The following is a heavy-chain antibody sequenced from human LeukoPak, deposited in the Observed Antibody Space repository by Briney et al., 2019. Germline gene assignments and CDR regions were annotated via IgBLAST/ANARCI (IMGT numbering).Heavy chain of an antibody. Sequence: GASVKVSCKASGYTFTSYGISWVRQAPGQGLEWMGWISAYNGNTNYAQKLQGRVTMTTDASTSTAYMELRSLRSDDTAVYYCARDFYYYDSSGYYHSPFDYWGQGTLVTVSS. V-gene: IGHV1-18*01. CDR2: ISAYNGNT. CDR3: ARDFYYYDSSGYYHSPFDY. CDR1: GYTFTSYG. D-gene: IGHD3-22*01. J-gene: IGHJ4*02.